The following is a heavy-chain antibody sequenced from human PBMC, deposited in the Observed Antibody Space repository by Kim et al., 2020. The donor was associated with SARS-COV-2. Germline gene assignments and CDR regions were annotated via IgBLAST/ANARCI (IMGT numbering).Heavy chain of an antibody. CDR3: AKDKPEITIFTFWRYYGMDV. CDR2: ISGSGIST. D-gene: IGHD3-9*01. Sequence: GGSLRLSCAASGFTFSSYAMSWVRQAPGKGLEWVSAISGSGISTYYADSLKGRFTISRHNSKNTLYLQMNSLRAEDTAVYYCAKDKPEITIFTFWRYYGMDVWGQGTTVTVSS. J-gene: IGHJ6*02. V-gene: IGHV3-23*01. CDR1: GFTFSSYA.